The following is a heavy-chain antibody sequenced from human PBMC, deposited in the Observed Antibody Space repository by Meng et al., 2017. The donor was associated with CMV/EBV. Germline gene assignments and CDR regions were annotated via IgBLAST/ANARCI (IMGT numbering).Heavy chain of an antibody. J-gene: IGHJ4*02. CDR2: ISYDGSNK. CDR1: GFTFSSYA. Sequence: GESLKISCAASGFTFSSYAMHWVRQAPGKGLEWVAVISYDGSNKYYADSVKGRFTISRDNSKNTLYLQMNSLRAEDTAVYYCARGWELQYWGQGTLVTVSS. V-gene: IGHV3-30-3*01. CDR3: ARGWELQY. D-gene: IGHD1-26*01.